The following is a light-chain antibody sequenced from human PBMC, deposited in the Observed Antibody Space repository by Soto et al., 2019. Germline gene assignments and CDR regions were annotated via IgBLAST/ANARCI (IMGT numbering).Light chain of an antibody. CDR3: QKYNSAPRT. V-gene: IGKV1-27*01. CDR2: AAS. CDR1: QGISNY. Sequence: DIQMTQSPSSLSASVGDRVTNTCRASQGISNYLAWYQQKPGKVPKLLIYAASTLQSGVPSRFSGSGSGTDFTLTISGLQPEDVATYYCQKYNSAPRTFGPGTKVDI. J-gene: IGKJ3*01.